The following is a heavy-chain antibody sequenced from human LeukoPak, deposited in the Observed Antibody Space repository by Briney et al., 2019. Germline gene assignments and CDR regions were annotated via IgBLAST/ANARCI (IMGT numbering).Heavy chain of an antibody. Sequence: ASVKVSCKVSGYTLTELSMHWVRQAPGKGLEWMGGFDPEDGETIYAQKFQGRVTMTEDTSTDTAYMELSSLRSEDTAVYYCARKKGTVIVVVPAAPFDYWGQGTLVTVSS. J-gene: IGHJ4*02. CDR2: FDPEDGET. CDR1: GYTLTELS. V-gene: IGHV1-24*01. CDR3: ARKKGTVIVVVPAAPFDY. D-gene: IGHD2-2*01.